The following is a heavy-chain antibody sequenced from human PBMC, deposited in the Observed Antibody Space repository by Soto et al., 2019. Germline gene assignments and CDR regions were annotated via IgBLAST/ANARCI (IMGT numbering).Heavy chain of an antibody. Sequence: SETRSLTCTVSGGSVSSGIHYWSWIRRPPGKGLDWIGNIYYSGSTKYNPSLKSRVTISVERSSNHFSLNLRSVTTADTALYYCARDTSYDFWSGYVGFDPWGQGTLVTVSS. CDR3: ARDTSYDFWSGYVGFDP. J-gene: IGHJ5*02. CDR1: GGSVSSGIHY. D-gene: IGHD3-3*01. CDR2: IYYSGST. V-gene: IGHV4-61*03.